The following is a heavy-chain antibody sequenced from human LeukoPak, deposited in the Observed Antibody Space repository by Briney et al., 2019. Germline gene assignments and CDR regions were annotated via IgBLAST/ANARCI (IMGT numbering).Heavy chain of an antibody. D-gene: IGHD6-19*01. CDR1: GYTFTGYY. V-gene: IGHV1-2*02. J-gene: IGHJ3*02. Sequence: ASVKVSCKASGYTFTGYYMHWVRQAPGQGLEWMGWINPNSGGTNYAQKFQGRVTMTRDTSISTAYMELSRLRSDDTAVYYCARDQQWLGSSPAFDIWGQRTMVTVSS. CDR3: ARDQQWLGSSPAFDI. CDR2: INPNSGGT.